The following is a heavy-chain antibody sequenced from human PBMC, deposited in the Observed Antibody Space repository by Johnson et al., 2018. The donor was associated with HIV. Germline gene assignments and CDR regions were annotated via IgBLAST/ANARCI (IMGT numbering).Heavy chain of an antibody. D-gene: IGHD6-13*01. Sequence: QVQLVESGGGVVQPGRSLRLSCAASGFTFSTYGMHWVRQAPGKGLEWVAVTWYDGSNQYYADSVKGRFSISRDNSKNTLYLQMNSLRAEDTAVYYCAKDNGIAAAGDLDIWGQGTMVTVSS. J-gene: IGHJ3*02. CDR1: GFTFSTYG. CDR3: AKDNGIAAAGDLDI. V-gene: IGHV3-33*06. CDR2: TWYDGSNQ.